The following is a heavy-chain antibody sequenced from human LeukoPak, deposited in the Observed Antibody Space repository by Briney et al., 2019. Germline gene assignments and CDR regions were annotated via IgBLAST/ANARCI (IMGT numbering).Heavy chain of an antibody. V-gene: IGHV3-23*01. CDR1: GFTFSSYA. D-gene: IGHD2-15*01. J-gene: IGHJ3*02. CDR2: ISGSGGST. CDR3: AKETVVVVAATPGAFDI. Sequence: GGSLRLSCAASGFTFSSYAMSWVRQAPGKGLEWVSAISGSGGSTYYADSVKGRFTISRDNSKNTLYLQMNSLRAEDTAVYYCAKETVVVVAATPGAFDIWGQGTMVTVSS.